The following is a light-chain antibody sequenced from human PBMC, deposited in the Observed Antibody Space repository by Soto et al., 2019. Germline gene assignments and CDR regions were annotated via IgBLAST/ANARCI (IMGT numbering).Light chain of an antibody. Sequence: DIVMTQSPLSLPVTPGEPATLSCRASQAINNNVAWYQLKDGQVPRLLIYGASTRAADVPARFSGGGSGTEFTLTISSLQSEDFAEYHCQQYNNWPQTFGQGTKVDIK. J-gene: IGKJ1*01. V-gene: IGKV3-15*01. CDR2: GAS. CDR1: QAINNN. CDR3: QQYNNWPQT.